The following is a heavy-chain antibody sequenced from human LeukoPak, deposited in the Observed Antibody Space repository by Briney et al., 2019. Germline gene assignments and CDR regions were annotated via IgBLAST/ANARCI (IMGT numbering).Heavy chain of an antibody. J-gene: IGHJ4*02. D-gene: IGHD6-13*01. CDR2: IYHSGST. CDR1: GYSISSGYY. V-gene: IGHV4-38-2*02. CDR3: ARVSIAAAVSFDY. Sequence: PSETLSLTCTVSGYSISSGYYWGWIRQPPGKGLEWIGSIYHSGSTYYNPSLKSRVTISVDTSENQFSLKLSSVTAADTAVYYCARVSIAAAVSFDYWGQGTLVTVSS.